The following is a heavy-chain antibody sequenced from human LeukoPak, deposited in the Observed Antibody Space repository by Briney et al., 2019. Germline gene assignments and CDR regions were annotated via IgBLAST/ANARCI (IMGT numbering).Heavy chain of an antibody. CDR2: INPNSGGT. CDR1: GYTLTELS. D-gene: IGHD1-26*01. V-gene: IGHV1-2*02. Sequence: ASVKVSCKVSGYTLTELSMHWVRQAPGQGLEWMGWINPNSGGTNYAQKFQGRVTMTRDTSISTAYMELSRLRSDDTAVYYCAREVGANGYWGQGTLVTVSS. CDR3: AREVGANGY. J-gene: IGHJ4*02.